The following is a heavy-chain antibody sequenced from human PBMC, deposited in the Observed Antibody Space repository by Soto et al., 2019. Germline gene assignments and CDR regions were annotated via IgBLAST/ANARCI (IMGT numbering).Heavy chain of an antibody. CDR3: ARGLYFDWSNWFDP. V-gene: IGHV4-61*01. D-gene: IGHD3-9*01. Sequence: SETLSLTCTVSGGSVISGSYYWSWIRQPPGKGLEWIGYIYYSGSTNYNPSLKSRVTISVDTSKNQFSLKLSSVTAADTAVYYCARGLYFDWSNWFDPWGQGTLVTVSS. J-gene: IGHJ5*02. CDR2: IYYSGST. CDR1: GGSVISGSYY.